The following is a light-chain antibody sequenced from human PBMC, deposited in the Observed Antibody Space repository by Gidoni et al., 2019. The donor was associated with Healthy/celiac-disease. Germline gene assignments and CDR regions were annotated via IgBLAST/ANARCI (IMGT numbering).Light chain of an antibody. J-gene: IGKJ3*01. CDR1: QSVSSSY. Sequence: EIVFTQSPGTLSLSPGERATLSCRASQSVSSSYLAWYQQKPGQAPRLLIDGASSRATGIPDRFSGSGSGTDFTLTISRLEPEDCAVYYCQLFGSSPVFTFGPGTKVDIK. CDR2: GAS. CDR3: QLFGSSPVFT. V-gene: IGKV3-20*01.